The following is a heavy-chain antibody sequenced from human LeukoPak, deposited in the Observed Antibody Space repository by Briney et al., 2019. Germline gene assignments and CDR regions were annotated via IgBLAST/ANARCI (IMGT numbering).Heavy chain of an antibody. CDR3: ANTGPPPYSNGWASPVVYYFND. Sequence: GGSPRLSCTASGLNFRTYAMSWVRQAPGKGLEWVSSIGTDDTKFYGDSVKGRFTISRDNSKNTMYLQMNSLKTEDTAVYHCANTGPPPYSNGWASPVVYYFNDWGQGTLVTVSS. V-gene: IGHV3-23*01. CDR1: GLNFRTYA. CDR2: IGTDDTK. J-gene: IGHJ4*02. D-gene: IGHD6-19*01.